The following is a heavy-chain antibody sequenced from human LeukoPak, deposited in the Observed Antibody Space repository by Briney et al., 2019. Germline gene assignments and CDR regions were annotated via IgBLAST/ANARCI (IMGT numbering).Heavy chain of an antibody. CDR1: GFTFSSYA. Sequence: GGSLRLSCAASGFTFSSYAMHWVRQAPGKGLEWVAVISYDGSRKYYADSVKGRFTISRDNSKNTLYLQMNSLRAEDTAVYYCARGGAPPRYCSGGSCYSGEFDYWGQGTLVTVSS. J-gene: IGHJ4*02. CDR2: ISYDGSRK. V-gene: IGHV3-30-3*01. CDR3: ARGGAPPRYCSGGSCYSGEFDY. D-gene: IGHD2-15*01.